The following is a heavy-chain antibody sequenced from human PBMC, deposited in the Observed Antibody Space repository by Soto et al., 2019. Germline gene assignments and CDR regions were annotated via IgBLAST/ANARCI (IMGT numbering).Heavy chain of an antibody. Sequence: EVQLLESGGGFIHPGGSLRLSCAASGFSFSSFAMNWVRQAPGKGLEWVSIISGSADSTFYAGSVNGRFTISRDNSKSTLYLQINSLRAEDTAVYYCAKTRGAMIYAISVYGMDVWGQGTTVTVSS. CDR3: AKTRGAMIYAISVYGMDV. CDR1: GFSFSSFA. J-gene: IGHJ6*02. V-gene: IGHV3-23*01. CDR2: ISGSADST. D-gene: IGHD2-8*01.